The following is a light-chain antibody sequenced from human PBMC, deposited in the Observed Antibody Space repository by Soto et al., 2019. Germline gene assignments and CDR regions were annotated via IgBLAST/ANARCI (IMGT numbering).Light chain of an antibody. Sequence: IVLTHSPGTLTLSPGERATLSCRASQTGSNSYLAWYQHKSGQAPRLLIYGASTRATGIPARFSGSGSETEFTLTISSLQSEDFAVYYCQQYNNWPLTFGQGTKVDI. CDR1: QTGSNSY. J-gene: IGKJ1*01. CDR2: GAS. V-gene: IGKV3-15*01. CDR3: QQYNNWPLT.